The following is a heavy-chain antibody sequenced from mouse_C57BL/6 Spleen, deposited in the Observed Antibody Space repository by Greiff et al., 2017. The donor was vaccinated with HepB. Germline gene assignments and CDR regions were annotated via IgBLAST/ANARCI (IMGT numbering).Heavy chain of an antibody. Sequence: QVQLQQSGPELVKPGASVKISCKASGYAFSSSWMNWVKQRPGKGLEWIGRIYPGDGDTNYNGKFKGKATLTADKSSSTAYMQLSSLTSEDSAVYFCANPYYGSSYGYFDVWGTGTTVTVSS. V-gene: IGHV1-82*01. CDR1: GYAFSSSW. J-gene: IGHJ1*03. CDR2: IYPGDGDT. CDR3: ANPYYGSSYGYFDV. D-gene: IGHD1-1*01.